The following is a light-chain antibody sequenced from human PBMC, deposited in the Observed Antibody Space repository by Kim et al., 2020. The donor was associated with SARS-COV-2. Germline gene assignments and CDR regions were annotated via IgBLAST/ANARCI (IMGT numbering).Light chain of an antibody. Sequence: CPGERATLSCRASQSISSNLAWYHQKPGQAPRLLIYGASTRATGIPARFSGSGSGTEFTLTISSLQSEDFAVYYCQQYNDWLPITFGQGTRLEIK. CDR3: QQYNDWLPIT. J-gene: IGKJ5*01. V-gene: IGKV3-15*01. CDR2: GAS. CDR1: QSISSN.